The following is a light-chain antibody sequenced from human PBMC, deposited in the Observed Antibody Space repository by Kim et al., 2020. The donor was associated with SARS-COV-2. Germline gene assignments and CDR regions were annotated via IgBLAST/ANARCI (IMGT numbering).Light chain of an antibody. V-gene: IGKV1-39*01. J-gene: IGKJ2*01. CDR3: QQSFITPPT. Sequence: SASVGDRVTITCRASQRFSTYVNLYQHKPGKAPKLLIYSTSSLQGGVSSRFIGRSSGTDFTLTITSLQPDDFATYYCQQSFITPPTFGQGTKLEI. CDR2: STS. CDR1: QRFSTY.